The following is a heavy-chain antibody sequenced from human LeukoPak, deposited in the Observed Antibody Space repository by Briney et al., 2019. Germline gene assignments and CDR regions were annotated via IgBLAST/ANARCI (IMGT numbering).Heavy chain of an antibody. J-gene: IGHJ6*02. D-gene: IGHD3-10*01. V-gene: IGHV3-7*01. CDR2: IKQDGSEK. CDR1: GFTFSSYW. CDR3: ARDRRFGSAPDYYYYGMDV. Sequence: QPGGSLRLSCAASGFTFSSYWMSWVRQAPGKGLEWVANIKQDGSEKYYVDSVKGRFTISRDNAKNSLYLQMNSLRAEDTAVYYCARDRRFGSAPDYYYYGMDVWGQGTTVTVSS.